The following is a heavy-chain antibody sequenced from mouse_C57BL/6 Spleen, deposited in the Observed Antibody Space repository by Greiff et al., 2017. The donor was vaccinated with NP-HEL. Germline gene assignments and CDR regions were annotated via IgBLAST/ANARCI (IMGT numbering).Heavy chain of an antibody. CDR2: IGPGSGST. CDR3: ARRYYYGSSYGGAMDY. Sequence: VQLQQSGAELVKPGASVKISCKASGYTFTDYYINWVKQRPGQGLEWIGKIGPGSGSTYYNEKFKGKATLTADKSSSTAYMQLSSLTSEDSAVYFCARRYYYGSSYGGAMDYWGQGTSVTVSS. D-gene: IGHD1-1*01. V-gene: IGHV1-77*01. CDR1: GYTFTDYY. J-gene: IGHJ4*01.